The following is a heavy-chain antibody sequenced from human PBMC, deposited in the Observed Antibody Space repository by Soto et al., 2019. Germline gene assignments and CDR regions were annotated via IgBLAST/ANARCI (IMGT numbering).Heavy chain of an antibody. D-gene: IGHD1-26*01. V-gene: IGHV1-46*01. CDR1: GYSFTNYF. CDR3: AREYGGSRVFDY. J-gene: IGHJ4*02. CDR2: INPSADST. Sequence: QVQLVQSGAEVKKPGASVKVSCKASGYSFTNYFIHWVRQAPGQGLEWMGIINPSADSTNYAQKFQGRVTMTRDTSTSTVYMELRSLRSEDTAVYYCAREYGGSRVFDYWGQGTLVTVSS.